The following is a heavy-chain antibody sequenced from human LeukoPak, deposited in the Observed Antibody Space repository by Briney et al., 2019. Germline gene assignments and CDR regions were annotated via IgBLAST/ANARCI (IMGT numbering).Heavy chain of an antibody. CDR2: IIPIVGTT. CDR1: GGTFSSYA. J-gene: IGHJ4*02. D-gene: IGHD3-22*01. V-gene: IGHV1-69*13. CDR3: ARGGYYYDSSGYSHLPDY. Sequence: ASVKVSCKASGGTFSSYAFSWVRQAPGQGLEWLGGIIPIVGTTNYAQMFQGRVTITADESTSTAYMELSSLRSEDTAVYYCARGGYYYDSSGYSHLPDYWGQGTLVTVSA.